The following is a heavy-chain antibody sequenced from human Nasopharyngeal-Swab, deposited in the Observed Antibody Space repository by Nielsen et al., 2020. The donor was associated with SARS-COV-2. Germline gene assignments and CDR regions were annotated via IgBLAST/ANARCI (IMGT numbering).Heavy chain of an antibody. CDR3: WRMTAYGKDV. J-gene: IGHJ6*02. V-gene: IGHV3-7*01. D-gene: IGHD2-8*01. CDR1: GFSFSSYW. CDR2: IKQDGSET. Sequence: GGSLRLSCAASGFSFSSYWMSWVRQSPGKVLEWVANIKQDGSETYYGDSVKGRFTISRDNAKNSVYLQMNSLRAEDTAVYFCWRMTAYGKDVWGHGTTVNVYS.